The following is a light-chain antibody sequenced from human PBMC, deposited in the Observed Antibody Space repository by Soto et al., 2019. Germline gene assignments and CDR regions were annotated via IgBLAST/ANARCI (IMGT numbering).Light chain of an antibody. CDR3: SSYSTTSTLVV. J-gene: IGLJ3*02. CDR1: SSDVGADNY. V-gene: IGLV2-14*03. CDR2: ELT. Sequence: QSALTQPASVSGSPGQSITISCTGTSSDVGADNYVCWYQQHPDNAPKLIIYELTNRPSGVSNRFSGSKSGNTASLTISGLQAEDEADYYCSSYSTTSTLVVFGGGTKGPS.